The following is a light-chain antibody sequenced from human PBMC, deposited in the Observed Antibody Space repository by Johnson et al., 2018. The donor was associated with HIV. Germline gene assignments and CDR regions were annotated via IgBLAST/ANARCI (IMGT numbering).Light chain of an antibody. J-gene: IGLJ1*01. V-gene: IGLV1-51*02. CDR3: GSWDSSRSAQYV. CDR1: SSNIGNNY. CDR2: EKN. Sequence: QSVLTQPPSVSAAPGQKVTISCSGSSSNIGNNYVSWYQQLPGTAPKLLIYEKNKRPSGIPDRFSASKSGTSATLGITGLPPGEEADYYCGSWDSSRSAQYVFGTGTKVTVL.